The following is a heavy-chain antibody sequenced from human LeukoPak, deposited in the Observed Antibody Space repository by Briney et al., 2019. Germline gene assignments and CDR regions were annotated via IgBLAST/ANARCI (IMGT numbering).Heavy chain of an antibody. V-gene: IGHV3-23*01. CDR2: IGSGDRT. CDR1: GFTFSSYA. D-gene: IGHD3-9*01. J-gene: IGHJ4*02. Sequence: GGSLRLSCAASGFTFSSYAMNWVRQAPGKGLEWVAGIGSGDRTFHAESVKGRFTISRDKSKDTLYLQMNSLRAEDTVVYYCAKDATASPYFHWFDNWGQGTQVIVSS. CDR3: AKDATASPYFHWFDN.